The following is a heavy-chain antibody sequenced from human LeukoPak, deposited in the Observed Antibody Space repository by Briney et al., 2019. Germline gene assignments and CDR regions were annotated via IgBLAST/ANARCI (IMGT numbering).Heavy chain of an antibody. CDR1: GFTFSSYA. CDR3: ARDRGSPSGSGWSGGNPDY. D-gene: IGHD6-19*01. J-gene: IGHJ4*02. CDR2: ISYDGSNK. V-gene: IGHV3-30*04. Sequence: PGGSLRLSCAASGFTFSSYAMHWVRQAPGKGLEWVAVISYDGSNKYYADSVKGRFTISRDNSKNTLYLQMNSLRAEDTAVYYCARDRGSPSGSGWSGGNPDYWGQGTLVTVSS.